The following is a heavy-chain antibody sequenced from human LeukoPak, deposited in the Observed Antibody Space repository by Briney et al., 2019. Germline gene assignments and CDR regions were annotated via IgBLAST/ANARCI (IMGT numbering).Heavy chain of an antibody. Sequence: SETLSLTCAVYGGSFSGYYWSWIRQPPGKGLEWIGEINHSGSTNYNPSLKSRVTISVDTSKNQFSLKLSSVTAADTAVYYCARIGMQQLVPDYWGQGTLVTVSS. D-gene: IGHD6-13*01. CDR3: ARIGMQQLVPDY. CDR1: GGSFSGYY. J-gene: IGHJ4*02. CDR2: INHSGST. V-gene: IGHV4-34*01.